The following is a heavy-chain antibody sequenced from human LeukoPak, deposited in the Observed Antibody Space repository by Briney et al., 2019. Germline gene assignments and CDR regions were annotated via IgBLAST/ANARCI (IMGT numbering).Heavy chain of an antibody. D-gene: IGHD3-22*01. Sequence: PSETPSLTCAVYGGSFSGYYWSWIRQPPGKGLEWIGEINHSGSTNYNPSLKSRVTISVDTSKNQFSLKLSSVTAADTAVYYCARRPRSSGYYLGYFDYWGQGTLVTVSS. J-gene: IGHJ4*02. V-gene: IGHV4-34*01. CDR3: ARRPRSSGYYLGYFDY. CDR2: INHSGST. CDR1: GGSFSGYY.